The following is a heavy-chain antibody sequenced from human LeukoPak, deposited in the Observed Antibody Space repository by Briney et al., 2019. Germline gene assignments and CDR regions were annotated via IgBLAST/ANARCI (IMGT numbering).Heavy chain of an antibody. CDR2: IYSGGST. D-gene: IGHD3-3*01. J-gene: IGHJ4*02. Sequence: QPGGSLRLPCAASGFTVSSKYMSWVRQAPGKGLEWVSVIYSGGSTYYTDSVKGRFTISRDNSKNTVYLQMNSLRAEDTAVYYCASLLGFYYFDYWGQGTLVTVSS. CDR1: GFTVSSKY. CDR3: ASLLGFYYFDY. V-gene: IGHV3-53*01.